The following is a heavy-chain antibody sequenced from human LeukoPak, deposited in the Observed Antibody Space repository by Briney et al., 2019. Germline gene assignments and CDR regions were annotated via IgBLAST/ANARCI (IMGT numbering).Heavy chain of an antibody. J-gene: IGHJ3*01. V-gene: IGHV3-23*01. Sequence: SGGSLRLSCTASGFNFSGYAMSWVRQAPGKGLEWVPAISGSGGSTYYADSVKGRFTISRDNSKDTLYMQLNSPRAEDTAVYFCAKGQTTVMAFDVWGQGTMVSVSS. CDR2: ISGSGGST. D-gene: IGHD4-17*01. CDR1: GFNFSGYA. CDR3: AKGQTTVMAFDV.